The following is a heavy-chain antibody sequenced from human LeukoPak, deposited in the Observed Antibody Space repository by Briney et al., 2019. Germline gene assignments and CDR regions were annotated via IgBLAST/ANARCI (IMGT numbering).Heavy chain of an antibody. CDR2: INTNTGNP. CDR3: AREVHSSSYDTFDI. J-gene: IGHJ3*02. Sequence: ASVKVSCQASGYTFIKYAINWVRQAPGQGLEWLGWINTNTGNPTYAQGTTGRFVFSLDTSVSTAYLQISSLKAEDTAVYYCAREVHSSSYDTFDIWGQGTMVTVSS. CDR1: GYTFIKYA. D-gene: IGHD3-22*01. V-gene: IGHV7-4-1*02.